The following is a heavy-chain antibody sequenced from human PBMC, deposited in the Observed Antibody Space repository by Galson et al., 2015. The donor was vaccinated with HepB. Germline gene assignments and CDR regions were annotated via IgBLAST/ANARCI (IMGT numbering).Heavy chain of an antibody. D-gene: IGHD7-27*01. Sequence: LRLSCAASGFTFSSYHMFWVRQAPGRGLEWVSSISGSADYFYYADSVRGRFIISRDNAESSLSLQMNSLRVEDTAVYYCVRHPPLGTPFDYWGQGALVTVSS. CDR1: GFTFSSYH. V-gene: IGHV3-21*01. CDR3: VRHPPLGTPFDY. CDR2: ISGSADYF. J-gene: IGHJ4*02.